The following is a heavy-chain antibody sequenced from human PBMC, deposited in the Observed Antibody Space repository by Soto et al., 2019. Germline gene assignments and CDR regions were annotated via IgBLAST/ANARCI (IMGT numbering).Heavy chain of an antibody. Sequence: SLKISCNASGGNFSSYAISCVRQAPGQGLEWMGGIIPIFGTANYAQKFQGRVTITADESTSTAYMELSSLRSEDTAVYYCARDSSSWYYFDYWGQGTLVTVSS. V-gene: IGHV1-69*13. CDR2: IIPIFGTA. CDR3: ARDSSSWYYFDY. J-gene: IGHJ4*02. D-gene: IGHD6-13*01. CDR1: GGNFSSYA.